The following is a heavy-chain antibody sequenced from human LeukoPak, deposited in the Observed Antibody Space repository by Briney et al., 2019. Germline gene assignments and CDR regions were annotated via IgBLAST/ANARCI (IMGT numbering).Heavy chain of an antibody. CDR3: ARGQGLQLKSGSDY. V-gene: IGHV3-23*01. CDR1: GFTFSSYA. CDR2: ISGTGGGT. J-gene: IGHJ4*02. D-gene: IGHD5-24*01. Sequence: GGSLRLSCAASGFTFSSYAMSWVRQAPGKGLEWVSAISGTGGGTYYADSVKGRFTISRDNAKNSLFLQMNSPRAEDTAVYYCARGQGLQLKSGSDYWGQGTLVTVSS.